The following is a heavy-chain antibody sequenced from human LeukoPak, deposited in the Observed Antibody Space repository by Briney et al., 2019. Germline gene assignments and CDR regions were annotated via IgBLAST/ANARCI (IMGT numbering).Heavy chain of an antibody. V-gene: IGHV4-61*02. CDR3: ARVVYYDSSGYYFDY. CDR1: GGSISSSSYY. D-gene: IGHD3-22*01. J-gene: IGHJ4*02. CDR2: IYTSGST. Sequence: SETLSLTCTVSGGSISSSSYYWGWIRQPAGKGLEWIGRIYTSGSTNYNPSLKSRVTMSVDTSKNQFSLKLSSVTAADTAVYYCARVVYYDSSGYYFDYWGQGTLVTVSS.